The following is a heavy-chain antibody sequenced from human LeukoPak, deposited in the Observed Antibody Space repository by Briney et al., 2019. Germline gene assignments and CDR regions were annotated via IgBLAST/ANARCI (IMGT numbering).Heavy chain of an antibody. Sequence: ASQTLSLTCAISGDSVSSNSAAWNWIRQSPSRGLEWLGRTYYRSKWYNDYAVSVKSRITIDPDTSKNQFSLQLNSVTPEDTAVYYCARGVGYDGGRYYYFDYWGQGTLVTVSS. D-gene: IGHD2-15*01. CDR3: ARGVGYDGGRYYYFDY. J-gene: IGHJ4*02. CDR1: GDSVSSNSAA. V-gene: IGHV6-1*01. CDR2: TYYRSKWYN.